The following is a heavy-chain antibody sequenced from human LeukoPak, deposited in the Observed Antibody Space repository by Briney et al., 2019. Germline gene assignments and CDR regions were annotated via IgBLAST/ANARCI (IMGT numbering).Heavy chain of an antibody. J-gene: IGHJ4*02. CDR3: ARAVGSFDWLPLFDF. CDR1: GGSISSTTYY. Sequence: SETLSLTCSVSGGSISSTTYYWGWIRQPPGKGLEWIGSIYYSGSTYYNPSLKSRVTISVDTSKNQFSLKLGSVTAADTAVYYCARAVGSFDWLPLFDFWGQGALVTVSS. D-gene: IGHD3-9*01. CDR2: IYYSGST. V-gene: IGHV4-39*07.